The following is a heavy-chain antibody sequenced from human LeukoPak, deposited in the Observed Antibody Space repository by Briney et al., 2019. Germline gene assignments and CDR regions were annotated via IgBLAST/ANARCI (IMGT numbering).Heavy chain of an antibody. Sequence: SQTLSLTCTVSGASISSGGYYWSWIRQDPGKGLEWIGYVHNIGTTNHNPSLKNRVTISLDMSKNQFSLKLSSVTAADTAVYYCARDVARLGAFDIWGQGTMVTVSS. J-gene: IGHJ3*02. CDR2: VHNIGTT. CDR3: ARDVARLGAFDI. V-gene: IGHV4-31*03. CDR1: GASISSGGYY. D-gene: IGHD5-12*01.